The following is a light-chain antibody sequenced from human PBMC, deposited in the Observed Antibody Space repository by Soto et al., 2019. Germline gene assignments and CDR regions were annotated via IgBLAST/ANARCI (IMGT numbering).Light chain of an antibody. V-gene: IGKV1-39*01. CDR2: VAS. Sequence: IQMTHSPSSLSASFGDILTITFGASQYISTYLNWYQQKPGKAPKLLIYVASNLQSGVPSRFSGSGSGTDFTLTISSLQPDDFATYYCQHYNSYLITFGQGTRLEIK. J-gene: IGKJ5*01. CDR1: QYISTY. CDR3: QHYNSYLIT.